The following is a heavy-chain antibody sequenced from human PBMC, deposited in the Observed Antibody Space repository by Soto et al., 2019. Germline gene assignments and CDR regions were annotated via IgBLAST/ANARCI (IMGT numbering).Heavy chain of an antibody. J-gene: IGHJ4*02. CDR2: ISGSGGST. Sequence: GGSLRLSCAASAFTFSNYAMTWVRLAPGKGLEWVSSISGSGGSTYYAVSVKGRFTISRDNSRSTLFLQMSSLRAEDTAVYYCAKCSGANCHQPLDYWGQGTLVTVSS. D-gene: IGHD2-15*01. CDR3: AKCSGANCHQPLDY. V-gene: IGHV3-23*01. CDR1: AFTFSNYA.